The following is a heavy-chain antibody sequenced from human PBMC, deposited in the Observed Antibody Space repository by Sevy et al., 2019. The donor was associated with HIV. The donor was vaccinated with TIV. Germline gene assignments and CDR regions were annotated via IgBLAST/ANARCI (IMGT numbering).Heavy chain of an antibody. CDR2: ISSSSYI. CDR3: ARWDADRRWYFDY. J-gene: IGHJ4*02. D-gene: IGHD1-26*01. V-gene: IGHV3-21*01. CDR1: GFSFSSYS. Sequence: GGCLRLSCAASGFSFSSYSMNWVRQAPGKGLEWASSISSSSYIYYTDSVKGRFTISRDNAKNSLYLQMNSLRAEDTAVYYCARWDADRRWYFDYWGQGTLVTVSS.